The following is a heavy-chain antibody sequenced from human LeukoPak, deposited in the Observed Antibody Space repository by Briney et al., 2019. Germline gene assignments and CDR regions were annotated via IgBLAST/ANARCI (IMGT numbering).Heavy chain of an antibody. J-gene: IGHJ4*02. V-gene: IGHV3-13*01. CDR1: GFTFTNYD. D-gene: IGHD6-13*01. CDR3: ASSPAYSSSWYALDN. CDR2: IGTAGDT. Sequence: GGSLRLSCAASGFTFTNYDMHWVRQAAGKGLEWVSAIGTAGDTYYPGSVKGLCTISIEHAKNSLYLQMNSLSAGHTAVYYCASSPAYSSSWYALDNWGQGTLVRVSS.